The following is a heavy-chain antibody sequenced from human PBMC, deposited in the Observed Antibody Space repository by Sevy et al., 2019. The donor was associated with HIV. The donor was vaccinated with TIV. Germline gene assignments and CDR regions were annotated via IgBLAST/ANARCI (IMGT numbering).Heavy chain of an antibody. CDR2: ISYDGSNK. CDR3: ARDCRSSESGSMSSSCLDY. J-gene: IGHJ4*02. CDR1: GFTFSSYA. V-gene: IGHV3-30*04. D-gene: IGHD6-13*01. Sequence: GGSLRLSCAASGFTFSSYAMHWVRQAPGKGLEWVAVISYDGSNKYYADSVKGRFTISRDNSKNTLYLQMNSLRAEDTAVYYCARDCRSSESGSMSSSCLDYWGQGTLVTVSS.